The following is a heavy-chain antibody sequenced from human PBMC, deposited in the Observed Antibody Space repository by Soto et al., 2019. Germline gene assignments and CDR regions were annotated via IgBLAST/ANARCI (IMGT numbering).Heavy chain of an antibody. Sequence: PGGSLRLSCAASGFTFSNYGMHWVRQAPGKGLEWVALISYDGGNKYYADSVKGRFTISRDNSKSTLYLQMNSLRAEDTAVYYCAKDATGYCPYYYGMDVWGQGTKVTV. CDR3: AKDATGYCPYYYGMDV. CDR2: ISYDGGNK. J-gene: IGHJ6*02. V-gene: IGHV3-30*18. D-gene: IGHD2-21*02. CDR1: GFTFSNYG.